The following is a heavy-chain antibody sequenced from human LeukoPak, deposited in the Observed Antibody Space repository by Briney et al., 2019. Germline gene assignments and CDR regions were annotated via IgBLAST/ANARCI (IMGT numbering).Heavy chain of an antibody. D-gene: IGHD6-19*01. J-gene: IGHJ4*02. CDR3: GRSTAWYAFDY. CDR2: ISYDGSNK. V-gene: IGHV3-30*03. Sequence: SGGSLRLSCAASGFTFSSYGMHWVRQAPGKGLEWVAVISYDGSNKYYSDSVRGRFTISRDNSKSTLYLQMNSLRAEDTAVYYCGRSTAWYAFDYWGQGTLVTVSS. CDR1: GFTFSSYG.